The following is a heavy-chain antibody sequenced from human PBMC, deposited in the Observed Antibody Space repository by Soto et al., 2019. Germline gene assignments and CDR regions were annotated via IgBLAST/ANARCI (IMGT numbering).Heavy chain of an antibody. D-gene: IGHD3-10*01. CDR3: AKVTERTYYYGSGSGWFDP. V-gene: IGHV3-23*01. J-gene: IGHJ5*02. CDR1: GFTFSSYA. Sequence: GGSLRLSCAASGFTFSSYAMSWVRQAPGKGLEWVSAISGSGGSTYYADSVKGRFTISRDNSKNTLYLQMNSLRAEDTAVYYCAKVTERTYYYGSGSGWFDPWGQGTLVTVSS. CDR2: ISGSGGST.